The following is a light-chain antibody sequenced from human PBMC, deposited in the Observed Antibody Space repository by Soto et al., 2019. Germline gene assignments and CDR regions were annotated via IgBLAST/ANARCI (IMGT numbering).Light chain of an antibody. V-gene: IGKV3-15*01. Sequence: EIVMTQSPATLSVSPGERATLSCRASQSVYSNLAWYQQKPGQAPRLLIYHASTRATGIPARFSGGGSGTEFTLTISSLPYEDFAVYCCQQYTKRPLTFGRGTKVEIK. J-gene: IGKJ4*01. CDR3: QQYTKRPLT. CDR2: HAS. CDR1: QSVYSN.